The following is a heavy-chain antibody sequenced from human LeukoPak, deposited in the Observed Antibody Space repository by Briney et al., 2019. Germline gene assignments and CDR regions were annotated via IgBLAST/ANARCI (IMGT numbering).Heavy chain of an antibody. J-gene: IGHJ6*02. Sequence: ASVKVSCKASGYTFTSYGISWVRQAPGQGLEWMGWISAYNGNTNYAQKLQGRVTMTTDTSTSTAYMELRSLRSDDTAVYYCASGTTGTTPYGMDVWGQGTTVTVSS. CDR2: ISAYNGNT. CDR1: GYTFTSYG. V-gene: IGHV1-18*01. CDR3: ASGTTGTTPYGMDV. D-gene: IGHD1-1*01.